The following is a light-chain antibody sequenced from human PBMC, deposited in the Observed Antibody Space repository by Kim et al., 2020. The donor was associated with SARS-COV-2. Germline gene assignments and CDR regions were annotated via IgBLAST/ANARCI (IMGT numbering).Light chain of an antibody. CDR2: QTA. V-gene: IGLV3-1*01. CDR3: LAWDSKTECV. J-gene: IGLJ1*01. Sequence: SYELTQPPSVSVSPGQTASITCSGDQLDYKHVSWYQRKPGQSPVVVIYQTAKRPSGIPERFSGSNSGNTATLTISATQPMDEAEYYCLAWDSKTECVFGPGTKVTVL. CDR1: QLDYKH.